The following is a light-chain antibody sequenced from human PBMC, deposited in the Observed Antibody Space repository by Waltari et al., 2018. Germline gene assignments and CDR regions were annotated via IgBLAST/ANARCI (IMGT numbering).Light chain of an antibody. Sequence: QSVLTQSPSASGTPGQRATISCSGSDSNIGNNMVHWYQQFPGTAPKLIIHRDEQRPSGVPDRFSGSKSGTSVSLGISGLQSEDEAIDFCAVWDDSLNGWVFGGGTKVTVL. CDR2: RDE. V-gene: IGLV1-44*01. J-gene: IGLJ3*02. CDR3: AVWDDSLNGWV. CDR1: DSNIGNNM.